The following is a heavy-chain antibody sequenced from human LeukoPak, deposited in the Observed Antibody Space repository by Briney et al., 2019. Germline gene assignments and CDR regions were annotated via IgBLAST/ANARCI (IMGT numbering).Heavy chain of an antibody. CDR3: TTAPCSSTSCSLDY. CDR2: IKSKTDGGTT. J-gene: IGHJ4*02. D-gene: IGHD2-2*01. CDR1: GFTFSDAW. V-gene: IGHV3-15*01. Sequence: GGSLRLSCAASGFTFSDAWMSWVRQAPGKGLEWVGRIKSKTDGGTTDYAAPVKGRFTISRDDSKNTLYLQMNSLKTEDTAVYYCTTAPCSSTSCSLDYWGQGTLVTVSS.